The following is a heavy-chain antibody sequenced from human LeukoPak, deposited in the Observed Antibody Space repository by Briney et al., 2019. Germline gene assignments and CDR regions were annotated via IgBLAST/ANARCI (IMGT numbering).Heavy chain of an antibody. D-gene: IGHD3-3*01. CDR2: ISYDGSNK. V-gene: IGHV3-30*18. Sequence: PGGSLRLSCAASGFTFSSYGMHWVRQAPGKGLEWVAVISYDGSNKYYADSVKGRFTISRDNSKNTLYLQMNSLRAEDTAVYYCAKDAASYYDFWSGFSNYDYWGQGTLVTVSS. CDR1: GFTFSSYG. CDR3: AKDAASYYDFWSGFSNYDY. J-gene: IGHJ4*02.